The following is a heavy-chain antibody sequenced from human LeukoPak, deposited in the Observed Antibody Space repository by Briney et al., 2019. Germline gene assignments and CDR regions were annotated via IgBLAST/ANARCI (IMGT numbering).Heavy chain of an antibody. V-gene: IGHV3-30-3*01. CDR2: ISHDGSNK. CDR1: GFTFSSYA. CDR3: ARRGPLYYYGMDV. J-gene: IGHJ6*02. Sequence: GGSLRLSCAASGFTFSSYAMHWVRQAPGKGLEWVAVISHDGSNKYYADSVKGRFTISRDNSKNTLYLQMNSLRAEDTAVYYCARRGPLYYYGMDVWGQGTTVTVSS.